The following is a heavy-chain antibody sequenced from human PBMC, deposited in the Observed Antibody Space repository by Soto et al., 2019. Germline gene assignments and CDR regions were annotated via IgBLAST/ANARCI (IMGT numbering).Heavy chain of an antibody. CDR3: ARLGGGEHYYDSRDVNLFDP. J-gene: IGHJ5*02. D-gene: IGHD3-22*01. CDR1: GYSFTSYW. Sequence: GESLKISCKGSGYSFTSYWIGWVRQMPGKGLEWMGIIYPGDSDTRYSPSFQGQVTISADKSISTAYLQWSSLKASDTAMYYCARLGGGEHYYDSRDVNLFDPWGQGTLVTVSS. CDR2: IYPGDSDT. V-gene: IGHV5-51*01.